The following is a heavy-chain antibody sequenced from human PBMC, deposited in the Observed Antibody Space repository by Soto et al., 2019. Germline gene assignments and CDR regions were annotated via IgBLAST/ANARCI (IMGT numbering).Heavy chain of an antibody. D-gene: IGHD6-6*01. J-gene: IGHJ6*02. CDR1: GGSISSSNW. CDR2: IYHSGST. Sequence: PSETLSLTCAVSGGSISSSNWWSGARQPPGKGLEWIGEIYHSGSTNYNPSLKSRVTISVDKSKNQFSLKLSSVTAADTAVYYCARTAKVAAHPDHYYGMDVWGQGTTVTVSS. V-gene: IGHV4-4*02. CDR3: ARTAKVAAHPDHYYGMDV.